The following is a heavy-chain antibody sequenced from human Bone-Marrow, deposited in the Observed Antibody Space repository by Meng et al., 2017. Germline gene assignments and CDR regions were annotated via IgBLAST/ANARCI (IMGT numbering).Heavy chain of an antibody. CDR3: ARTVRNSNFDY. V-gene: IGHV1-2*02. J-gene: IGHJ4*02. CDR1: GYTFTGYY. CDR2: INPSSGGT. D-gene: IGHD2-21*01. Sequence: ASVKVSCKASGYTFTGYYMHWVRQAPGQGLEWMGWINPSSGGTNYAQKFQGRVTMTRDTSISTAYMELSRLRSDDTAVYYCARTVRNSNFDYWGQGTLVTVSS.